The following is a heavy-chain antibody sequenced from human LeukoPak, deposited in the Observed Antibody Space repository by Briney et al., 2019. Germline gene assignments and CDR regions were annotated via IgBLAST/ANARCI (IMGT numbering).Heavy chain of an antibody. D-gene: IGHD3-10*01. V-gene: IGHV3-23*01. CDR2: ISGSGGST. CDR3: AKDRQGFGFGEQLDYYYMDV. J-gene: IGHJ6*03. CDR1: GFTFTGYV. Sequence: GGSLRPSCAASGFTFTGYVMSWVRQVPGKGLEWLSAISGSGGSTYYADSVKGRFTISRDDSKNTLYLQMNSLRAEDTAVYYCAKDRQGFGFGEQLDYYYMDVWGKGTTVTVSS.